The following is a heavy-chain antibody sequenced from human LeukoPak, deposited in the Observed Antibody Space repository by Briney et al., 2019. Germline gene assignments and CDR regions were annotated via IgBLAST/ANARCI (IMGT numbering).Heavy chain of an antibody. Sequence: ASVKVSCKTSGYTFTSYYMHWMRQAPGQGLEWVGLINPNGGGTSSAQKFQGRVTMTRDTSTSTVYMDLSSLRSEDTTIYYCARRGGCISTSCNLDYWGQGTLVTVSS. D-gene: IGHD2-2*01. CDR3: ARRGGCISTSCNLDY. CDR1: GYTFTSYY. V-gene: IGHV1-46*03. CDR2: INPNGGGT. J-gene: IGHJ4*02.